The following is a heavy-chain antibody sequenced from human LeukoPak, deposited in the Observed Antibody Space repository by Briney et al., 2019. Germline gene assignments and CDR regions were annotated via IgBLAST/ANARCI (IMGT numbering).Heavy chain of an antibody. J-gene: IGHJ4*02. CDR1: GYTFTSYY. CDR2: INPNSGGT. Sequence: GASVKVSCKASGYTFTSYYMHWVRQAPGQGLEWMGRINPNSGGTNYAQKFQGRVTMTRDTSISTAYMELSRLRSDDTAVYYCARERRKAGCYGSGSYFNYWGQGTLVTVSS. D-gene: IGHD3-10*01. CDR3: ARERRKAGCYGSGSYFNY. V-gene: IGHV1-2*06.